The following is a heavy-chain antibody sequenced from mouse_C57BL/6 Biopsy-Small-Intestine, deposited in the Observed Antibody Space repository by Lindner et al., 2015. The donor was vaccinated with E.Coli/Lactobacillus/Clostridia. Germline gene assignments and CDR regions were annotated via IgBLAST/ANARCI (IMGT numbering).Heavy chain of an antibody. V-gene: IGHV1-54*01. CDR1: GYAFTNYL. J-gene: IGHJ2*01. CDR2: INPGGGGT. CDR3: ARTTYLDY. Sequence: VQLQESGAELVRPGTSVKVSCKASGYAFTNYLIEWVKQRPGQGLEWIGVINPGGGGTNYNEKFKDKAILTADKSSNTAYMQLSSLTSKDSAVYFCARTTYLDYWGQGTTLTVSA. D-gene: IGHD4-1*02.